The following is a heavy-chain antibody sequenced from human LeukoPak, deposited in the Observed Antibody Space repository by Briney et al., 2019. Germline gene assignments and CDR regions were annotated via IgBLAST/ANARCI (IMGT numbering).Heavy chain of an antibody. CDR3: ARAVHYSGTSDQYTGGWYYFDF. V-gene: IGHV4-59*01. J-gene: IGHJ4*02. D-gene: IGHD3-10*01. CDR2: INDSGST. CDR1: GDSINNYY. Sequence: SETLFLTCNVFGDSINNYYWSWIRQPPGKGLEWIGHINDSGSTNSNPSLTSRATISVDMSRKHFFLDLSSVTAADTAVYYCARAVHYSGTSDQYTGGWYYFDFWGQGTLVTVSS.